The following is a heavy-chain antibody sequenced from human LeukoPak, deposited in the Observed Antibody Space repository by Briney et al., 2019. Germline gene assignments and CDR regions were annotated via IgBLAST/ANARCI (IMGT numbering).Heavy chain of an antibody. CDR3: ARGPSSTSYSYYYYMDV. D-gene: IGHD2-2*01. CDR2: ISYDGSNK. V-gene: IGHV3-30*03. Sequence: GGSLRLSCAASGFTFSSYGMHWVRQAPGKGLEWVAVISYDGSNKYYADSVKGRFAISRDNSRNTLYLQMNSLRAEDTAVYYCARGPSSTSYSYYYYMDVWGKGTTVTVSS. J-gene: IGHJ6*03. CDR1: GFTFSSYG.